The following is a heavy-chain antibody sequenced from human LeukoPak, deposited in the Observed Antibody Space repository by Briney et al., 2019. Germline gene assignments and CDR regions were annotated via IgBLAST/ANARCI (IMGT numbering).Heavy chain of an antibody. J-gene: IGHJ4*02. CDR3: ANGGSYSSGWYSDY. CDR2: ISYDGSNK. CDR1: GFTFSSYG. V-gene: IGHV3-30*18. Sequence: PGGSLRLSCAASGFTFSSYGMHWVRQAPGKGLEWVAVISYDGSNKYYADSVKGRFTISRDNSKNTLYLQMNSLRAEDTAVYYCANGGSYSSGWYSDYWGQGTLVTVSS. D-gene: IGHD6-19*01.